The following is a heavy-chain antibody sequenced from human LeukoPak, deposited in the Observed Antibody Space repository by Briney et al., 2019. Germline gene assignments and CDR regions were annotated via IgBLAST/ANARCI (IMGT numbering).Heavy chain of an antibody. J-gene: IGHJ6*02. V-gene: IGHV4-38-2*02. CDR3: ARGGGYLDV. Sequence: PSETLSLTCTVSGYSISNGYYWGWIRQPPGKGLEWIATIYHTGTSYYNPSLKSRVTISVDTSNNQFSLKLTPVTAADAAVYYCARGGGYLDVWGQGTTVTVSS. D-gene: IGHD1-26*01. CDR1: GYSISNGYY. CDR2: IYHTGTS.